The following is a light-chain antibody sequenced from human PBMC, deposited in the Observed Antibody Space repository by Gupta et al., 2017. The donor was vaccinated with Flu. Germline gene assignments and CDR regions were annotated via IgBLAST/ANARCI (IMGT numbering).Light chain of an antibody. V-gene: IGLV10-54*04. CDR3: SAWDSSLSAWV. J-gene: IGLJ3*02. CDR2: RNN. CDR1: SNNVANQG. Sequence: TANTTLTANSNNVANQGAAWLQQHQGHPPNLLSYRNNNRPSGISERFSASRSGNTASLTITGLQPEDEADYYCSAWDSSLSAWVFGGGTKLTVL.